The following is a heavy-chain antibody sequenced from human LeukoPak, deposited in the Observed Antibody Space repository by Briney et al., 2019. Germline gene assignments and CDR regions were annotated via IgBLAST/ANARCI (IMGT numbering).Heavy chain of an antibody. CDR2: INHSGST. J-gene: IGHJ5*02. V-gene: IGHV4-34*01. Sequence: SETLSLTCAVYGGSFSGYYWSWIRQPPGKGLEWIGEINHSGSTNCNPSLKSRVTISVDTSKNQFSLKLSSVTAADTAVYYCARGLRGLWFGELFVWFDPWGQGTLVTVSS. CDR1: GGSFSGYY. D-gene: IGHD3-10*01. CDR3: ARGLRGLWFGELFVWFDP.